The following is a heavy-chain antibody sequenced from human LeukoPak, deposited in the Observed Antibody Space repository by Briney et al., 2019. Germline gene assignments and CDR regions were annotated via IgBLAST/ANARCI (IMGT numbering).Heavy chain of an antibody. Sequence: GSLRLSCAASGFTFNNYGMHWARQAPGKGLEWVALIVYEGSDKYYADSVRGQFTISRDNSRNTLYLQMNSLRAEDAAVYYCAERDAAGLDYWGQGTLVTVSS. D-gene: IGHD6-13*01. V-gene: IGHV3-30*02. J-gene: IGHJ4*02. CDR2: IVYEGSDK. CDR1: GFTFNNYG. CDR3: AERDAAGLDY.